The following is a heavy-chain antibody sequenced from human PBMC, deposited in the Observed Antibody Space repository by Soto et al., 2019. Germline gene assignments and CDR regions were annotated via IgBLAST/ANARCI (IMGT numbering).Heavy chain of an antibody. CDR2: IIPIFDTA. V-gene: IGHV1-69*13. CDR3: ARDPHSSGWSPFDY. Sequence: SVKVSCKASGGTFSSYAISWVRQAPGQGLEWMGGIIPIFDTANYAQKFQGRVTITADESTSTAYMELSSLRSEDTAVYYCARDPHSSGWSPFDYWGQGTLVTVSS. D-gene: IGHD6-19*01. CDR1: GGTFSSYA. J-gene: IGHJ4*02.